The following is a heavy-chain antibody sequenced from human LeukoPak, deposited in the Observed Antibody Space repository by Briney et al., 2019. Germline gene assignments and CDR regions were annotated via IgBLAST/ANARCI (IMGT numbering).Heavy chain of an antibody. Sequence: GASVKVSCKASGYTFTSYDINWVRQATGQGLEWMGWMNPNSGNTGYAQKFQGRVTITRNTSISTAYMELSSLRSEDTAVYYCARGAGVVSGIAAAGTDDYWGQGTLVTVSS. V-gene: IGHV1-8*01. CDR3: ARGAGVVSGIAAAGTDDY. CDR1: GYTFTSYD. J-gene: IGHJ4*02. CDR2: MNPNSGNT. D-gene: IGHD6-13*01.